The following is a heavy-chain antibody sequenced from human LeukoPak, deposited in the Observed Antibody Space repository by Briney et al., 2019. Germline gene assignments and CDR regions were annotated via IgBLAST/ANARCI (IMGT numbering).Heavy chain of an antibody. CDR3: ARVQDAIGYSSSWMFGY. D-gene: IGHD6-13*01. CDR2: ISSSSSYI. J-gene: IGHJ4*02. Sequence: GGSLRLSCSASGFTFSSYSMNWVRQAPGKGLEWVSSISSSSSYIYYADSVKGRFTISRDNAKNSLYLQMNSLRAEDTAVYYCARVQDAIGYSSSWMFGYWGQGTLVTVSS. CDR1: GFTFSSYS. V-gene: IGHV3-21*01.